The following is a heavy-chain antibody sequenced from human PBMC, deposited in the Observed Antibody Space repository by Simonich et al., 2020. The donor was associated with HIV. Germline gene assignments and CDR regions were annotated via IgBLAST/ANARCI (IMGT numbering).Heavy chain of an antibody. Sequence: QLLLQESGPGLVKPSETLSLTCSVSGGSISSSNYYWGCIPQPPGKGLEWIGSIYYSGTTDYNPSLKSRVSRSVDTSKNQFSLKLTSVTAADTAVYYCASTVDTAIDYWGQGTLVTVSS. CDR3: ASTVDTAIDY. CDR1: GGSISSSNYY. D-gene: IGHD5-18*01. J-gene: IGHJ4*02. CDR2: IYYSGTT. V-gene: IGHV4-39*01.